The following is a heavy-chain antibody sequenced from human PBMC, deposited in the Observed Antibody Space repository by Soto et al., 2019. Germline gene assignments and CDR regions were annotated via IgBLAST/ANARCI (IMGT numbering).Heavy chain of an antibody. V-gene: IGHV5-10-1*01. J-gene: IGHJ4*02. CDR1: GYSFAGYW. D-gene: IGHD3-22*01. CDR2: IDPSDSQT. Sequence: PGESLKISCKGSGYSFAGYWITWVRQKPGKGLEWMGGIDPSDSQTYYSPSFRGHVTISATKSITTVFLQLSSLRASDTAMYYCARQIYDSDTGPNFQYYFDSWGQGTPVTVSS. CDR3: ARQIYDSDTGPNFQYYFDS.